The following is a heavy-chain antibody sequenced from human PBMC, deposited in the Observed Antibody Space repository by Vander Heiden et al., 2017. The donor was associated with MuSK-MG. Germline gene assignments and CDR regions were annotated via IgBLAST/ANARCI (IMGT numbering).Heavy chain of an antibody. J-gene: IGHJ4*02. CDR2: IYYSGST. V-gene: IGHV4-39*01. D-gene: IGHD6-13*01. CDR1: GGSISSSSYY. CDR3: ARQGSRGIAAAGTHDY. Sequence: TLSLTCTVSGGSISSSSYYWGWIRQPPGKGLEWIGSIYYSGSTYYNPSLKSRVTISVDTSKNQFSLKLSSVTDADTAVYYCARQGSRGIAAAGTHDYWGQGTLVTVS.